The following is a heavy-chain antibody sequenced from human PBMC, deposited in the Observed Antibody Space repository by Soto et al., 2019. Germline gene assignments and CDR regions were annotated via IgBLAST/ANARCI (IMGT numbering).Heavy chain of an antibody. CDR3: ARGSSGWYQIDAFDI. D-gene: IGHD6-19*01. CDR1: GYTFTSYA. Sequence: GASVKVSCRASGYTFTSYAISWVRQSPGQGLEWMGWISAYNGNTNYAQKLQGRVTMTTDTSTSTAYMELRRLRYEDTAVYYCARGSSGWYQIDAFDIWGQGTMVTVSS. J-gene: IGHJ3*02. V-gene: IGHV1-18*01. CDR2: ISAYNGNT.